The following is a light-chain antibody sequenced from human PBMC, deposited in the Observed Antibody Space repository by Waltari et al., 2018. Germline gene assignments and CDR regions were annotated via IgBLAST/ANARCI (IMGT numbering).Light chain of an antibody. V-gene: IGKV3-11*01. J-gene: IGKJ5*01. CDR2: DAS. CDR3: QQRSNWPPIT. CDR1: QSVSSY. Sequence: EIVLTQSPATLSLSPGERATLPCRASQSVSSYLAWYQQKPGQAPRLLIHDASNRAPGIPARFSGSGSGTDFTLTISSLEPEDFAVYYCQQRSNWPPITFGQGTRLEIK.